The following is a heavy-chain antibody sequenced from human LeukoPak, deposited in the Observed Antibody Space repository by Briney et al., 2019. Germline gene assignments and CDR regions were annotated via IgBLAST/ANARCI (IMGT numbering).Heavy chain of an antibody. CDR1: GFTFSSYW. CDR2: ISSSGSGDNT. CDR3: AKDRTVGASYWYFDL. V-gene: IGHV3-23*01. D-gene: IGHD1-26*01. J-gene: IGHJ2*01. Sequence: GGSLRLSCAASGFTFSSYWMHWVRQVPGKGLEWVSGISSSGSGDNTYYADSVKGRFTISRDSSKNTLFLHMNTLRAEDTAIYYCAKDRTVGASYWYFDLWGRGTLVTVSS.